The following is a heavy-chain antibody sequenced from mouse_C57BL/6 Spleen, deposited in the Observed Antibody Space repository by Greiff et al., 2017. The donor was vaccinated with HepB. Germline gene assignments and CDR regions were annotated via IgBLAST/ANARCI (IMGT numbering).Heavy chain of an antibody. CDR1: GYTFTSYW. Sequence: QVQLQQPGAELVKPGASVKVSCKASGYTFTSYWMHWVKQRPGQGLEWIGRIHPSDSDTNYNQKFKGKATLTVYKSSSTAYMQLSSLTSEDSAVYYCAKTLGAYGYDGLFDYWGQGTTLTVSS. D-gene: IGHD2-2*01. V-gene: IGHV1-74*01. CDR3: AKTLGAYGYDGLFDY. J-gene: IGHJ2*01. CDR2: IHPSDSDT.